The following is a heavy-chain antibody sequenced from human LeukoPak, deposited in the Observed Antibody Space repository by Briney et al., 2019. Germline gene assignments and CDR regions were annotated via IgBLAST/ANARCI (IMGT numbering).Heavy chain of an antibody. Sequence: GASVKVSCKASGYTCTAYYMHLVRQAPGLGLEWMGWINPNSGDTAYARKFQGRVTVTRDTSISTAYMELTGLRSDDTAVYYWARDLVVPAAILKGGSFDYWGQGTLVTVSS. CDR3: ARDLVVPAAILKGGSFDY. CDR1: GYTCTAYY. D-gene: IGHD2-2*01. V-gene: IGHV1-2*02. J-gene: IGHJ4*02. CDR2: INPNSGDT.